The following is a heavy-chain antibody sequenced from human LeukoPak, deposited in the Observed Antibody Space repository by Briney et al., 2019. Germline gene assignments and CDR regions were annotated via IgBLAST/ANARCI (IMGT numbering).Heavy chain of an antibody. Sequence: EASVKVSCKASGYTFTSYAMHWVLQAPGQRLEWMGWINAGNGNTKYSQKFQGRVTMTRDTSISTAYMELSSLRSEDTAMYYCARKNYCSGGSCYSRGWFDPWGQGTLVTVSS. V-gene: IGHV1-3*01. CDR1: GYTFTSYA. D-gene: IGHD2-15*01. CDR2: INAGNGNT. J-gene: IGHJ5*02. CDR3: ARKNYCSGGSCYSRGWFDP.